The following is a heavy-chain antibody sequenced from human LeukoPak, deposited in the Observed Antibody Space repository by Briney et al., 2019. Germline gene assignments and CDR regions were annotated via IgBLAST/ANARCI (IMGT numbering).Heavy chain of an antibody. Sequence: SCKASGGTFSSYAMHWVRQAPGKGLEWVAVISYDGSNKYYADSVKGRFTISRDNSKNTLYLQMNSLRAEDTAVYYCARDLMIPYDSSGYYDGADYWGQGTLVTVSS. CDR3: ARDLMIPYDSSGYYDGADY. D-gene: IGHD3-22*01. V-gene: IGHV3-30-3*01. J-gene: IGHJ4*02. CDR2: ISYDGSNK. CDR1: GGTFSSYA.